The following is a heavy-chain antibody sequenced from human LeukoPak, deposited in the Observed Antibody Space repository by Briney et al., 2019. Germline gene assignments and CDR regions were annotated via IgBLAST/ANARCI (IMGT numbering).Heavy chain of an antibody. Sequence: PSETLSLTCAVSGGSIRSYYWNWVRQPPGKELEWIGYMYYSWSTNYNPSLKSRVTISGDTSNNQFSLKLNSVTAADTAVYYCGGGGTYSQFDYWGQGTLVTVSS. J-gene: IGHJ4*02. CDR1: GGSIRSYY. CDR3: GGGGTYSQFDY. CDR2: MYYSWST. V-gene: IGHV4-59*12. D-gene: IGHD1-26*01.